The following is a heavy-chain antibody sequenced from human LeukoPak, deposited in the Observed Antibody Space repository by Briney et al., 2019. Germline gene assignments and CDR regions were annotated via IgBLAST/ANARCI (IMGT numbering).Heavy chain of an antibody. CDR3: ARGGRYFMDAFDI. CDR1: ELTFRRNW. Sequence: PGGSLRLPCAASELTFRRNWMSWVRQAPGKGLEWVANIKQDGSDVYYVDSVKGRFTSSRDNAKNSLYLQMNSLRAEDTAVYYCARGGRYFMDAFDIWSQGTMVTVSS. V-gene: IGHV3-7*04. CDR2: IKQDGSDV. J-gene: IGHJ3*02. D-gene: IGHD1-26*01.